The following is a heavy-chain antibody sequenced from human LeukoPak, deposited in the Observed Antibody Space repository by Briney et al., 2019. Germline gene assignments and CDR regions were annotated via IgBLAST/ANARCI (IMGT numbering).Heavy chain of an antibody. J-gene: IGHJ3*02. CDR1: GYTFTSYG. CDR3: ERVRDYAFDI. V-gene: IGHV1-18*01. D-gene: IGHD3/OR15-3a*01. CDR2: ISAYNGNT. Sequence: ASVKVSCKASGYTFTSYGISWVRQAPGQGLEWMGCISAYNGNTNYAQKLQGRVAMTTDTSTSTAYTEMRSLRSEDTGVYYCERVRDYAFDIWGQGTMVTVSS.